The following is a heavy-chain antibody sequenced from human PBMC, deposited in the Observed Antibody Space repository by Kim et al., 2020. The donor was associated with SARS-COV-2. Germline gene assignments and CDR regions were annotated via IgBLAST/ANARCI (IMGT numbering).Heavy chain of an antibody. CDR3: AREGRDGYNLGY. D-gene: IGHD5-12*01. Sequence: YYSPSLKSRVTISVDTSKNQFSLKLSSVTAADTAVYYCAREGRDGYNLGYWGQGTLVTVSS. J-gene: IGHJ4*02. V-gene: IGHV4-31*02.